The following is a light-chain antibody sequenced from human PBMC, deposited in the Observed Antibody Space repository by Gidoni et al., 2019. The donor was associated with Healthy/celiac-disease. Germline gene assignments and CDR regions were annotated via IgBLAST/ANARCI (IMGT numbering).Light chain of an antibody. J-gene: IGKJ2*01. CDR2: AAS. CDR1: QSISSY. Sequence: DIQMTQSPSSLSASVGDRVTITCRASQSISSYLNWYQQKPGKAPKLLIYAASSLQSGVPSRFSGSGSGIDFTLTISSLQPEDFATYYCQQSYSTPFFGQGTKLEIK. CDR3: QQSYSTPF. V-gene: IGKV1-39*01.